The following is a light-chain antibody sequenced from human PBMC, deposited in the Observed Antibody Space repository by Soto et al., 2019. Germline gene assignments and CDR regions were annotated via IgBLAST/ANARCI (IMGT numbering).Light chain of an antibody. CDR3: QVWDSGSAHVV. CDR1: NIGSKG. V-gene: IGLV3-21*04. Sequence: SYELTQPPSVSVAPGKTASISCGGNNIGSKGVHWYQQQPGQAPVLVIYSDTDLPPVIPERVSGSNSANLATLTISRVEAGDEADYYCQVWDSGSAHVVFGGGTKLTVL. CDR2: SDT. J-gene: IGLJ2*01.